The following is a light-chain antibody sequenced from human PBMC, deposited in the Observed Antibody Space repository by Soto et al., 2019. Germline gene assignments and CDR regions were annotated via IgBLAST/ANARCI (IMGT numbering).Light chain of an antibody. CDR2: AAS. J-gene: IGKJ1*01. CDR1: QNIGNY. Sequence: DIQLTQSPSSLSASIGDSITVTCRASQNIGNYLNWFQQKPGRAPKLLIYAASTLQGGAPSRFGGSGSGTDFSLTISSLKLEDFATYYCQQTHTSPRTFGQGTRVEI. V-gene: IGKV1-39*01. CDR3: QQTHTSPRT.